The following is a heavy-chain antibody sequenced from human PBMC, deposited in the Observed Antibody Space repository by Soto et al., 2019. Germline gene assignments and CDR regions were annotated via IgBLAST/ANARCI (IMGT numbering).Heavy chain of an antibody. CDR3: GAYCCRTCCYDWFDD. CDR1: GGSIGSSSYY. D-gene: IGHD2-2*01. J-gene: IGHJ5*02. CDR2: LYYTGTT. Sequence: SETLSLTCSVSGGSIGSSSYYFGWIRQPPGKGLEWIGSLYYTGTTYYNSPLKSRVTISADKSQNQFSLRPSSVTAADTAVYFCGAYCCRTCCYDWFDDWGQGSLVAVSS. V-gene: IGHV4-39*01.